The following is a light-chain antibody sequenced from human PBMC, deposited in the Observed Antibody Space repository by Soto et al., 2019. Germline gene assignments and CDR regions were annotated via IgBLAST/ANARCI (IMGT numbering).Light chain of an antibody. Sequence: QSVLAQPSSVSGSPGQSITISCTGTSTDVGGYNYVSWYQHHPGKGPKLIIYEVNNRPSGVSDRFSGSKSGNKASLTMSNLEAEDESDYYCGSYTSTDTPFVFGTGTKVTVL. CDR3: GSYTSTDTPFV. J-gene: IGLJ1*01. CDR1: STDVGGYNY. CDR2: EVN. V-gene: IGLV2-14*01.